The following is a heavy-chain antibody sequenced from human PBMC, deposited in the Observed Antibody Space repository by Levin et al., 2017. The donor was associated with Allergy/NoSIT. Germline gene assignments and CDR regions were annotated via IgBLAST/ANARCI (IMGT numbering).Heavy chain of an antibody. V-gene: IGHV4-34*01. CDR3: ARGSIPVAGNLAY. Sequence: SETLSLTCAIYGGSFSGYYWTWIRQPPGKGLEWLGEIDHSGGTTYDPSLKSRATISLDTSKNQFSLRLSSVTAADTAVYYCARGSIPVAGNLAYWGQGTLVTVSS. J-gene: IGHJ4*02. D-gene: IGHD6-19*01. CDR1: GGSFSGYY. CDR2: IDHSGGT.